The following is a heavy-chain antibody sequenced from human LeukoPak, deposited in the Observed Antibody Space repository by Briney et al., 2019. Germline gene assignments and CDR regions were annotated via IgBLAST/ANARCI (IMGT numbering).Heavy chain of an antibody. CDR3: AHRRGRNYYYSSAYTDY. CDR1: GFSLNTRGVG. Sequence: SGPTLVKPTQTLTLTCTFSGFSLNTRGVGVGWIRQPTGKALEWLALIYWNDDKRYRPSLKSRLTITKDTSKNQVVLTSTNMGPVDTATYYCAHRRGRNYYYSSAYTDYWGQGTLVTVSS. J-gene: IGHJ4*02. D-gene: IGHD3-22*01. V-gene: IGHV2-5*01. CDR2: IYWNDDK.